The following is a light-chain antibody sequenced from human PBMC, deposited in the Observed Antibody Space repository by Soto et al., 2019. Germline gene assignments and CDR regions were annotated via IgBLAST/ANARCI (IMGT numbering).Light chain of an antibody. Sequence: QSALTQPRSVSGSPGQSVTISCTGTSSDVGGYNFVSWYQHHPAKAPKLMIYDVSKRPSGVPDRFSGSKSGNTASLTISGLQAEDEADYYCCSYAGSYTWVFGTGTKVTVL. CDR3: CSYAGSYTWV. CDR2: DVS. CDR1: SSDVGGYNF. J-gene: IGLJ1*01. V-gene: IGLV2-11*01.